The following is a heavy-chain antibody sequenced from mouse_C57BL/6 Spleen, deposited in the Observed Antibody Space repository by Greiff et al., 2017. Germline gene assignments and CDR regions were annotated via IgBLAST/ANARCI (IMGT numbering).Heavy chain of an antibody. CDR2: INPSTGGT. Sequence: VQLKESGPELVKPGASVKISCKASGYSFTGYYMNWVKQSPEKSLEWIGEINPSTGGTTYNQKFKAKATLTVDKSSSTAYMQLKSLTSEDSAVYYCAREETGYYCDYWGQGTTLTVSS. J-gene: IGHJ2*01. D-gene: IGHD4-1*01. CDR1: GYSFTGYY. V-gene: IGHV1-42*01. CDR3: AREETGYYCDY.